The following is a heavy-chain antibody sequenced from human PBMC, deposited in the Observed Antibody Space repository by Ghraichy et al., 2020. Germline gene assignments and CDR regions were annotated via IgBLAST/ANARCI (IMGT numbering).Heavy chain of an antibody. J-gene: IGHJ3*02. V-gene: IGHV4-4*09. CDR3: ARHRYSYDLNDAFDI. CDR2: IYTSGST. CDR1: GGSISSYY. D-gene: IGHD5-18*01. Sequence: SETLSLTCTVSGGSISSYYWSWIRQPPGKGLEWIGYIYTSGSTNYNPSLKSRVTISVDTSKNQFSLKLSSVTAADTAVYYCARHRYSYDLNDAFDIWGQGTMVTVSS.